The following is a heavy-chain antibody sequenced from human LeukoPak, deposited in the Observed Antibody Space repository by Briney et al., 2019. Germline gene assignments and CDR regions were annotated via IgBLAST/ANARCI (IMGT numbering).Heavy chain of an antibody. CDR3: VRHVLGPGGIAAAGTGWFDP. Sequence: SETLSLTCTVSGGSISSYYWSWIRQPPGKGLEWIGYIYTSGSTNYNPSLKSRVTISVDTSKNQFSLKLSSVTAADTAVYYCVRHVLGPGGIAAAGTGWFDPWGQGTLVTVSS. V-gene: IGHV4-4*09. CDR2: IYTSGST. D-gene: IGHD6-13*01. CDR1: GGSISSYY. J-gene: IGHJ5*02.